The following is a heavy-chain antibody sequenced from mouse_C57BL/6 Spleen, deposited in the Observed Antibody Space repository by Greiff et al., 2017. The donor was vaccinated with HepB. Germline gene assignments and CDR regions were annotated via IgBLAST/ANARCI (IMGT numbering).Heavy chain of an antibody. CDR3: AGCPANWFFAY. J-gene: IGHJ3*01. CDR2: ITHSGET. D-gene: IGHD4-1*01. Sequence: QVQLKESGPGLVKPSQSLFLTCSITGFTITSCYYWIWIRQSPGKPLEWMRYITHSGETFYNQSLQSPISITRETSKNQFFLQLNSVTTEDTAMYYCAGCPANWFFAYWGQGTLVTVSA. CDR1: GFTITSCYY. V-gene: IGHV12-3*01.